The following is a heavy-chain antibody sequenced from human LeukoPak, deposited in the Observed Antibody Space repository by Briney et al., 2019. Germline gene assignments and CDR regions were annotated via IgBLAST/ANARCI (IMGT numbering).Heavy chain of an antibody. CDR1: GFTFSDYY. D-gene: IGHD1-1*01. J-gene: IGHJ4*02. CDR3: ARVGIALTSPFDY. CDR2: MSSRGYPT. Sequence: GGSLRLSCLASGFTFSDYYMSWVRQAPGKVLEWISYMSSRGYPTYYAESVKGRFTISSDNAKTTLYLQMHNLRTDDTAVYFCARVGIALTSPFDYWGLGTLVAVSS. V-gene: IGHV3-11*01.